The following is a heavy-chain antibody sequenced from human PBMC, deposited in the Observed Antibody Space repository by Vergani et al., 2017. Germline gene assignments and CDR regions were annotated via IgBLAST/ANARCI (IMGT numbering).Heavy chain of an antibody. CDR2: IYYSGST. D-gene: IGHD3-3*01. Sequence: QVQLQESGPGLVKPSETLSLTCTVSGGSISSHYWSWIRQPPGKGLEWIGYIYYSGSTNYNPSLKSRVTISVDTSKNQFSLKLSSVTAADTAVYYCARAFWSGYYSLVGYYYGMDVWGQGTTVTVSS. CDR1: GGSISSHY. J-gene: IGHJ6*02. CDR3: ARAFWSGYYSLVGYYYGMDV. V-gene: IGHV4-59*11.